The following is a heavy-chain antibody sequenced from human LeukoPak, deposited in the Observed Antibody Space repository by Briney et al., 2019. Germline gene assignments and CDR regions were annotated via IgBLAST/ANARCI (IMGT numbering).Heavy chain of an antibody. D-gene: IGHD3-10*01. V-gene: IGHV5-51*01. CDR3: ATYAGTSPKYFQH. J-gene: IGHJ1*01. Sequence: GESLKISCKGSGDSFTTSWIGWVRQMPGKGLEWMGIINPGDSDTRYSPSFQGQVTISADKSTSTAYLQWNSLKASDTAIYYCATYAGTSPKYFQHWGQGTLVTVSS. CDR1: GDSFTTSW. CDR2: INPGDSDT.